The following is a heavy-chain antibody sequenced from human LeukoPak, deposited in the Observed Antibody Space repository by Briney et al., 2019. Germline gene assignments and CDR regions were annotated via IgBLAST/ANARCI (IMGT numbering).Heavy chain of an antibody. Sequence: GGSLRLSCAASGFTFSSYGMHWVRQAPGKGLEWVAVISYDGSNKYYADSVKGRFTISRDNSKNTLYLQMNSLRAEDTAVYYCAKSRRVVGTVGGDYWGQGTLVTVSS. J-gene: IGHJ4*02. V-gene: IGHV3-30*18. CDR2: ISYDGSNK. CDR3: AKSRRVVGTVGGDY. D-gene: IGHD2-21*02. CDR1: GFTFSSYG.